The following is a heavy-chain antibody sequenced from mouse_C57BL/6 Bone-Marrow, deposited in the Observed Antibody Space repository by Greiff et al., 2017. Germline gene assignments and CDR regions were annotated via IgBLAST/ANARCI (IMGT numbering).Heavy chain of an antibody. Sequence: VQLQQSGAELVRPGASVKLSCKASGYTFTDYYINWVKQRPGQGLEWIARIYPGSGNTYYNEKFKGKATLTAEKSSSTAYMQHSSLTSEDSAVYFCATAPRDYWGQGTTLTVSS. CDR3: ATAPRDY. V-gene: IGHV1-76*01. J-gene: IGHJ2*01. CDR2: IYPGSGNT. D-gene: IGHD3-2*01. CDR1: GYTFTDYY.